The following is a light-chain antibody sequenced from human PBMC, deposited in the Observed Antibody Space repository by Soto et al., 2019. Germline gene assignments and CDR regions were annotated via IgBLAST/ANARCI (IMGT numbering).Light chain of an antibody. Sequence: EIVLTQSPATLSLSPGERATLSCRASQSISSLLAWYQQKPGQAPRLLIYDASNRATGIPARFSGSASGTDFTLTISRLEPEDFAVYYCHQRSNWPPSFGPGTTVDIQ. CDR2: DAS. CDR3: HQRSNWPPS. V-gene: IGKV3-11*01. J-gene: IGKJ3*01. CDR1: QSISSL.